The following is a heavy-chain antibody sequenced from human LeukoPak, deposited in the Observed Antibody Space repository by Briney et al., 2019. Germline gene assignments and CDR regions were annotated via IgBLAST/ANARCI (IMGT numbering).Heavy chain of an antibody. D-gene: IGHD3-10*01. CDR2: INPNSGGT. J-gene: IGHJ5*02. Sequence: VASVKVSCKASGYTFTGYYMHWVRQAPGQGLEWMGWINPNSGGTNYAQKFQGRVTMTRDTSISTAYMELSSLRSEDTAVYYCARRRRLVRTRGNWFDPWGQGTLVTVSS. CDR1: GYTFTGYY. CDR3: ARRRRLVRTRGNWFDP. V-gene: IGHV1-2*02.